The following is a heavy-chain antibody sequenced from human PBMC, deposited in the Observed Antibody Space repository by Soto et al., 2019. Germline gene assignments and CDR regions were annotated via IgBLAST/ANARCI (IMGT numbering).Heavy chain of an antibody. CDR2: ISSSSSYI. CDR1: GFPFSIYS. Sequence: AGSLRLSCAASGFPFSIYSMNWVRQAPGKRLEWVSSISSSSSYIYYADSVKGRFTISRDNAKNSLYLQMNSLRAEDTAVYYCARDQGSSSFSPPFPLDYWGQGTLVTVSS. J-gene: IGHJ4*02. CDR3: ARDQGSSSFSPPFPLDY. V-gene: IGHV3-21*01. D-gene: IGHD6-6*01.